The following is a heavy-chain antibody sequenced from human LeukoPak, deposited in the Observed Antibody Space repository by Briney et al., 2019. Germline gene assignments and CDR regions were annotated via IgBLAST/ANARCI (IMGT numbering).Heavy chain of an antibody. CDR3: ARDQWFGELLSNYYYYMDV. CDR2: TYYRSKWYN. Sequence: SQTLSLTCAISGDSVSSNSAAWNWIRQSPSRGLEWLGRTYYRSKWYNDYAVSVKGRITINPDTSKNQFSLQLNSVTPEDTAVYYCARDQWFGELLSNYYYYMDVWGKGTTVTVSS. CDR1: GDSVSSNSAA. D-gene: IGHD3-10*01. J-gene: IGHJ6*03. V-gene: IGHV6-1*01.